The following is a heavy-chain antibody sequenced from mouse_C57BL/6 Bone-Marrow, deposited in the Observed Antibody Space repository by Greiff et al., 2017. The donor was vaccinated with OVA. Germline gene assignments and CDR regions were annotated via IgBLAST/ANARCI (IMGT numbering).Heavy chain of an antibody. V-gene: IGHV8-8*01. CDR2: IWWDDDK. CDR1: GFSLRTFGMG. J-gene: IGHJ1*03. Sequence: QVTLKESGPGILQPSQTLSLTCSFSGFSLRTFGMGVGWIRQPSGKGLEWLAHIWWDDDKYYNPALKSRLTISKDTSKNQVFLKIANVDTADTATYYCARIEPLYYGSSSYWYFDVWGTGTTVTVSS. CDR3: ARIEPLYYGSSSYWYFDV. D-gene: IGHD1-1*01.